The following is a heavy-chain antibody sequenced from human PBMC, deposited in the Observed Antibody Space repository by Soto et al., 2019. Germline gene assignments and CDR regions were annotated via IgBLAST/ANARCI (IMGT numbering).Heavy chain of an antibody. V-gene: IGHV3-49*03. CDR2: IRSKAYGGTT. Sequence: PGGSLRLSCTASGFTFGDYAMSWFRQAPGKGLEWVGFIRSKAYGGTTEYAASVKGRFTISRDDSKSIAYLQMNSLKTEDTAVYYCTRGGDGYCTNGVCRRKKNNWFDPWGQGTLVTVSS. J-gene: IGHJ5*02. CDR3: TRGGDGYCTNGVCRRKKNNWFDP. D-gene: IGHD2-8*01. CDR1: GFTFGDYA.